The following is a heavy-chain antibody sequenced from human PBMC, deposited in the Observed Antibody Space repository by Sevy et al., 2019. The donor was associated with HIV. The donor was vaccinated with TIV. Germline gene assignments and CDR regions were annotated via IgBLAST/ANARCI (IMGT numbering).Heavy chain of an antibody. CDR2: MSPNSGNT. J-gene: IGHJ4*02. CDR3: ARGTRLRCMSY. CDR1: GYTFTSYD. D-gene: IGHD3-3*01. V-gene: IGHV1-8*01. Sequence: ASVKVSCKASGYTFTSYDINWVRQATGQGLEWMGWMSPNSGNTGYAQKFQGRVTMTRNTSISTAYMELSSLRSEDTAVSYCARGTRLRCMSYWGQGTLVTVSS.